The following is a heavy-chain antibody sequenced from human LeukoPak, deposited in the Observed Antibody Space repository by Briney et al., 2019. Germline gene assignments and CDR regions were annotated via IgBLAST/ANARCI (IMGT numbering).Heavy chain of an antibody. D-gene: IGHD3-22*01. V-gene: IGHV3-30-3*01. J-gene: IGHJ4*02. CDR3: ARGSPLLGYYDGWDYFDY. CDR1: GFTFSSYA. Sequence: PGGSLRLSCAASGFTFSSYAMHWVRQAPGKGLEWVAVISYDGSNKYYADSVKGRFTISRDNSKNTLYLQMNSLRAEDTAVYYCARGSPLLGYYDGWDYFDYWGQGTLVTVSS. CDR2: ISYDGSNK.